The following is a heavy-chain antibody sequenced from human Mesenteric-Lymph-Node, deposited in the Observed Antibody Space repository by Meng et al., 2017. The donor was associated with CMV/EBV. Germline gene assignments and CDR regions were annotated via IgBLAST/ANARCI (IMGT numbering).Heavy chain of an antibody. Sequence: EVHLVGSWWGVVEPGGSLGLCCAASGFNVRDKYMSWVRQAPGKGLEWVCIIYRGDNTYYIDSVKDRFTVSRDNSKNTMYLQMNSLRVEDTAVYYCTGDSVSNPNLDYWGQGTLVTVSS. J-gene: IGHJ4*02. CDR3: TGDSVSNPNLDY. CDR1: GFNVRDKY. D-gene: IGHD3-10*01. CDR2: IYRGDNT. V-gene: IGHV3-66*01.